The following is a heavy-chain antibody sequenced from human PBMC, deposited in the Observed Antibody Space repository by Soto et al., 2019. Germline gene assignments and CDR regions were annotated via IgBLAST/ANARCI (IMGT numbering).Heavy chain of an antibody. V-gene: IGHV3-23*01. CDR3: AKGKANSVFGVDTLFDY. J-gene: IGHJ4*02. Sequence: GGSLRLSCAASGFTFSNHAMSWVRQAPGKGLEWVSLISGSCGNTNYADSVRGRFTISRDNSKKTVYLQMNSLRAYDTAVYYCAKGKANSVFGVDTLFDYWGQGTLVTVSS. D-gene: IGHD3-3*01. CDR2: ISGSCGNT. CDR1: GFTFSNHA.